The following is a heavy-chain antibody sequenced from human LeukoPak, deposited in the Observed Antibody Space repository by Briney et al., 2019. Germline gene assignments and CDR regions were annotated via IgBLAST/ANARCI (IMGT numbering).Heavy chain of an antibody. CDR3: ARASSRRGSPFDY. CDR2: INPNSGGT. V-gene: IGHV1-2*02. D-gene: IGHD2-15*01. CDR1: GYTFTGYY. J-gene: IGHJ4*02. Sequence: ASVKVSCKASGYTFTGYYMHWVRQAPGQGLEWMGWINPNSGGTNYAQKFQGRVTMTRDTSISTAYMELSRLRSDDTAVYYCARASSRRGSPFDYWGQGTLVTVSS.